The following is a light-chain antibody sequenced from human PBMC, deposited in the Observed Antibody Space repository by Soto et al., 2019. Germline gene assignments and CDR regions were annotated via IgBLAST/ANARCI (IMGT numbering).Light chain of an antibody. Sequence: QSALTQPASVSGSPGQSITISCTGTSSDVGGYNYVSWYQQHPGKAPKLMIYDVDNRPSGVSNRFSGSKSGNTTSLTISGLQAEDEADYSCSSYTSSSTGVFGTGTKLTVL. V-gene: IGLV2-14*01. CDR3: SSYTSSSTGV. CDR1: SSDVGGYNY. J-gene: IGLJ1*01. CDR2: DVD.